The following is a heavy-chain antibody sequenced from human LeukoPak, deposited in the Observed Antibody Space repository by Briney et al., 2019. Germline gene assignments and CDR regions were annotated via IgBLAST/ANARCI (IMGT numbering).Heavy chain of an antibody. Sequence: ASVKVSCKTSGYTFNSYDINWVRQATGQGLEWMGWMNPNSGNTGYAQKLQGRVTMTRNTSIRTAYMELSGLRPEDTAVYYCARRNIRFLELAFWGQGTLVTVSS. V-gene: IGHV1-8*02. CDR3: ARRNIRFLELAF. J-gene: IGHJ4*02. D-gene: IGHD3-3*01. CDR1: GYTFNSYD. CDR2: MNPNSGNT.